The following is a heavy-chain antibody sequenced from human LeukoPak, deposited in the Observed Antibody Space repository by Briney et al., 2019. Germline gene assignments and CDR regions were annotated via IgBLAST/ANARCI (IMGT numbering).Heavy chain of an antibody. D-gene: IGHD3-10*01. J-gene: IGHJ4*02. CDR3: VMGLAYGPDY. V-gene: IGHV3-23*01. CDR1: GFTFSSYD. Sequence: GGSLRLSCAASGFTFSSYDMTWVRQAPGKGLEWVSGISGSGGNTYSAESVKGRFTISRDNSKNTLYLQLNSLRSEDTAVYYCVMGLAYGPDYWGQGTLVTVSS. CDR2: ISGSGGNT.